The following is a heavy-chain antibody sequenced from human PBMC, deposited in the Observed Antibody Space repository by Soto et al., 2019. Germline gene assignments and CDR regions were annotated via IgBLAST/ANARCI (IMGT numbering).Heavy chain of an antibody. CDR1: GGSIRSSSYY. D-gene: IGHD2-21*02. Sequence: QLQLQESGPGLVKPSETLSLTCTVSGGSIRSSSYYWGWIRQPPGKGLEWIGCIYYSGSTYYNPSLKIRVTISVDVSKNQFSLKLSSVTAADSAVYYCASLYCGGDCIDYWGQGTLVTVFS. J-gene: IGHJ4*02. V-gene: IGHV4-39*01. CDR3: ASLYCGGDCIDY. CDR2: IYYSGST.